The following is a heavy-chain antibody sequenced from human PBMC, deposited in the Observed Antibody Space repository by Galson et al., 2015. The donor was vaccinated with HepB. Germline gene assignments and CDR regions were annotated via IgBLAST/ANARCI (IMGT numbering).Heavy chain of an antibody. D-gene: IGHD6-19*01. CDR1: GFTFSSYW. J-gene: IGHJ3*02. Sequence: SLRLSCAASGFTFSSYWMSWVRQAPGKGLEWVANIKQDGSAKSYVDSVKGRFTISRANAKNSLYLQTTSLRAEDTAVYHCAGDKNGQWLVRWAFGSWGQGTMVTVSS. CDR3: AGDKNGQWLVRWAFGS. CDR2: IKQDGSAK. V-gene: IGHV3-7*03.